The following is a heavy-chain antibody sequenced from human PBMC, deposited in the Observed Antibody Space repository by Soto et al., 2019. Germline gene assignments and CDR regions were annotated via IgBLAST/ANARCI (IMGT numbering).Heavy chain of an antibody. Sequence: EVQLLESGGGLVQPGGSLRLSCAASGFTFSSYAMNWVRQAPEKGLQWVAGISGSGGSTHYADSVKGRFTISRDNSKNMVDLQMNSLRAEDTAVYYCAKPPISIFGLANSYFDSWGQGTLVTVSS. D-gene: IGHD3-3*01. CDR2: ISGSGGST. CDR3: AKPPISIFGLANSYFDS. V-gene: IGHV3-23*01. J-gene: IGHJ4*02. CDR1: GFTFSSYA.